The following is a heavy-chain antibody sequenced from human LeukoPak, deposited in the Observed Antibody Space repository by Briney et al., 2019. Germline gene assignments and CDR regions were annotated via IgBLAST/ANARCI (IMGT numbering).Heavy chain of an antibody. J-gene: IGHJ3*02. CDR1: GFTFSDYY. D-gene: IGHD3-3*01. V-gene: IGHV3-11*01. CDR2: ISSSGSTI. Sequence: GGSLRLSCAASGFTFSDYYMSWIRQAPGKGLEWVSYISSSGSTIYYADSVKGRFTISRDNAKNSLYLQMNSLRAEDTAVYYCAKDLLRFLEWLLDAFDIWGQGTMVTVSS. CDR3: AKDLLRFLEWLLDAFDI.